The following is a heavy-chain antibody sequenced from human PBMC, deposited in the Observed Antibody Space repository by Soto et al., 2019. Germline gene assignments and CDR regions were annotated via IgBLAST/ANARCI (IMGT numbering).Heavy chain of an antibody. Sequence: QVTLKESGPVLVKPTETLTLTCTVSGFSLSNARMGVSWIRQPPGKALEWLAHIFSNDEKSYSTSLKSRLTISKDTSKSQVVLTMTNMDPVDTATYYCARIWRSAAAEPQAWFDPWGQGTLVTVSS. V-gene: IGHV2-26*01. CDR1: GFSLSNARMG. CDR2: IFSNDEK. J-gene: IGHJ5*02. CDR3: ARIWRSAAAEPQAWFDP. D-gene: IGHD6-13*01.